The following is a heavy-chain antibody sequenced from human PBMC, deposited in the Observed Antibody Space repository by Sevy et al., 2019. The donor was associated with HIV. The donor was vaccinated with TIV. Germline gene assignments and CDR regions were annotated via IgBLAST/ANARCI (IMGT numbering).Heavy chain of an antibody. V-gene: IGHV1-69*13. CDR2: IIPMFATA. J-gene: IGHJ4*02. CDR1: GRTFSSYA. D-gene: IGHD6-13*01. CDR3: ARSISWYASFDY. Sequence: ASVKVSCKASGRTFSSYAFSWVRQAPGQGLEWMGGIIPMFATANYVEKFQGRVTITADESTSTAYMELSSLGSEDTAVYYCARSISWYASFDYWGQGTLVTVSS.